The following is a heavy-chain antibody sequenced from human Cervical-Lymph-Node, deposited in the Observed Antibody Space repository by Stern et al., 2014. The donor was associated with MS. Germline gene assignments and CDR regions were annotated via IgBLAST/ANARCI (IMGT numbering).Heavy chain of an antibody. J-gene: IGHJ4*02. Sequence: QLQLVQSGPEVKKPGTSVKVSCKASGFTFTSSAVQWVRQARGQRLEWIGWSVVGSGNTNYAQKFQERVTITRDMSTSTAYMELSSLRSEDTAVYYCAAHYYDSSGYYYWGQGTLVTVSS. V-gene: IGHV1-58*01. CDR1: GFTFTSSA. CDR3: AAHYYDSSGYYY. CDR2: SVVGSGNT. D-gene: IGHD3-22*01.